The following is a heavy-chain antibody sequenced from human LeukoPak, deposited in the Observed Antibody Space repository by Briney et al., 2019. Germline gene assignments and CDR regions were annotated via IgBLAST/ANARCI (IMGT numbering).Heavy chain of an antibody. CDR2: INWNGGST. J-gene: IGHJ6*02. CDR1: GFTFRNSY. Sequence: GGSLRLSCAASGFTFRNSYIHWVRQAPGKGLEWVSGINWNGGSTGYADSVKGRFTISRDNAKNSLYLQMNSLRAEDTALYYCAREQRRYMDVWGQGTTVTVSS. CDR3: AREQRRYMDV. V-gene: IGHV3-20*04.